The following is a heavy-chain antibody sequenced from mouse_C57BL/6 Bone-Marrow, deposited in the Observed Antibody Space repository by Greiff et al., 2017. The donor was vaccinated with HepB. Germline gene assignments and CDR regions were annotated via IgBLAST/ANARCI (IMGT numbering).Heavy chain of an antibody. CDR3: ARGGYDAYWYFDV. Sequence: QVQLQQSGAELVKPGASVKLSCKASGYTFTSYWMHWVKQRPGQGLEWIGMIHPNSGSTNYNEKFKSKATLTVDKSSSTAYMQLSSLTSEDSAVYYCARGGYDAYWYFDVWGTGTTVTVSS. V-gene: IGHV1-64*01. D-gene: IGHD2-2*01. J-gene: IGHJ1*03. CDR2: IHPNSGST. CDR1: GYTFTSYW.